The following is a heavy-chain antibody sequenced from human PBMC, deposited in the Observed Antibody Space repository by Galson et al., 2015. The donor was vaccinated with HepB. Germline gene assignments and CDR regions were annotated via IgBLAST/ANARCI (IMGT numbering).Heavy chain of an antibody. CDR3: ASGVTGSFNYSFYY. V-gene: IGHV4-59*01. CDR2: IYYSGSS. D-gene: IGHD7-27*01. Sequence: LTCSVSGYSMSSYMWTWIRQPPGKGLEWIGYIYYSGSSNYNPSLKSRVTISLDTSKNQFSLKLNSVTDADTAVYFCASGVTGSFNYSFYYWGQGVPVSVSS. CDR1: GYSMSSYM. J-gene: IGHJ4*02.